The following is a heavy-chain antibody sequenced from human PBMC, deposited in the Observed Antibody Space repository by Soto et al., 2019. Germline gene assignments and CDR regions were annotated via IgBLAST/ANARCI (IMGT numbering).Heavy chain of an antibody. CDR1: GGSVSSGSYY. CDR2: IYYSGST. CDR3: ARRDCSGGSCLKYYYYGMDV. D-gene: IGHD2-15*01. V-gene: IGHV4-61*01. J-gene: IGHJ6*02. Sequence: QVQLQESGPGLVKPSETLSLTCTVSGGSVSSGSYYWSWIRQPPGKGLEWIGYIYYSGSTNYNPYLMSRVTISVDTSKIQFSLKLSSVTAADTDGYFCARRDCSGGSCLKYYYYGMDVWFQGTTVTVSS.